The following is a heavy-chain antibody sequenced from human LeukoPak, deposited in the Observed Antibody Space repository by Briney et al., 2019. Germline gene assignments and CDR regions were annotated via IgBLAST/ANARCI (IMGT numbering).Heavy chain of an antibody. Sequence: PGGSLRLSCAASGFTFSSYWMHWVRQAPGKGLVWVSRINTDGSSTSYADSVKGRFSISRDNAKNTLYLQMNSLRAEDTAVYYCARDYYGSGSLDYWGQGTLVTVSS. J-gene: IGHJ4*02. CDR3: ARDYYGSGSLDY. D-gene: IGHD3-10*01. CDR1: GFTFSSYW. V-gene: IGHV3-74*01. CDR2: INTDGSST.